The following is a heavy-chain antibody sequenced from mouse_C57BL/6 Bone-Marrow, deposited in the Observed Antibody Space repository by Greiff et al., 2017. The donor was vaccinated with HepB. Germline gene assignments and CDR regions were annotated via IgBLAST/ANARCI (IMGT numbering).Heavy chain of an antibody. CDR1: GYAFSSSW. Sequence: QVQLKESGPELVKPGASVKISCKASGYAFSSSWMNWVKQRPGKGLEWIGRIYPGDGDTNYNGKFKGKATLTADKSSSTAYMQLSSLTSEDSAVYFCARSPYYYGSRHFDYWGQGTTLTVSS. V-gene: IGHV1-82*01. J-gene: IGHJ2*01. CDR2: IYPGDGDT. CDR3: ARSPYYYGSRHFDY. D-gene: IGHD1-1*01.